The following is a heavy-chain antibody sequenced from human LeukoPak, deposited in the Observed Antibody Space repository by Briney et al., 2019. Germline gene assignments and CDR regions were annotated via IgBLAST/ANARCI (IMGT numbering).Heavy chain of an antibody. V-gene: IGHV1-2*02. J-gene: IGHJ4*02. CDR2: INPNTGDT. Sequence: GASVKVSCKAFGFTFSGYWMYWVRQAPGQGLEWMGWINPNTGDTDYAQKFQGRVTMTRDTSINTVYLDLSSLRSDDTAVYYCATITSTWYLGKDYWGQGTLVTVSS. D-gene: IGHD6-13*01. CDR1: GFTFSGYW. CDR3: ATITSTWYLGKDY.